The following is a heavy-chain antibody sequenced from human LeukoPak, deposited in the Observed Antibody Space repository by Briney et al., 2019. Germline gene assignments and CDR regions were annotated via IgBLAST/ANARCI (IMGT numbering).Heavy chain of an antibody. J-gene: IGHJ4*01. D-gene: IGHD6-19*01. CDR3: AKLTSGWFESH. CDR2: ISSSSSTI. CDR1: GFTFSSYS. V-gene: IGHV3-48*01. Sequence: GGSLRLSCAASGFTFSSYSMNWVRQAPGKGLEWVSYISSSSSTIYYADSVKGRFTISRDDSKNTLYLQMNSLRVEDTAIYYCAKLTSGWFESHWGQGTLVTASS.